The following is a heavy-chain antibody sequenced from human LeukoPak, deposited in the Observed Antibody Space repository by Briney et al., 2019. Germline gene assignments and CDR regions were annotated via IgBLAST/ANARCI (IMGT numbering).Heavy chain of an antibody. V-gene: IGHV5-10-1*01. J-gene: IGHJ6*02. CDR2: IDPSDSYT. D-gene: IGHD6-19*01. Sequence: AGASLLISCKGSGYSFTSYWISWVRQLPGKGLEWMGRIDPSDSYTNYSPSFQGHVTISADKSISTAYLQWSSLKASDTAMYYCARHSPVAANLYYYYYGMDVWGQGTTVTVSS. CDR1: GYSFTSYW. CDR3: ARHSPVAANLYYYYYGMDV.